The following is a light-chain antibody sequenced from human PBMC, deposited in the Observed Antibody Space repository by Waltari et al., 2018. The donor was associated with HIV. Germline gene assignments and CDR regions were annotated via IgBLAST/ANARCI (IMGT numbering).Light chain of an antibody. V-gene: IGKV3-15*01. CDR3: QQYNAWPRT. CDR1: QSVGSN. Sequence: EIVMTQSPATLSVSPGERVTLSCRASQSVGSNLAWYQQRPGQAPRLLIYGASTRATGIPARFRGSGSGTEFTLTISSLQSEDFAVYYCQQYNAWPRTFGQGTKVEVK. J-gene: IGKJ1*01. CDR2: GAS.